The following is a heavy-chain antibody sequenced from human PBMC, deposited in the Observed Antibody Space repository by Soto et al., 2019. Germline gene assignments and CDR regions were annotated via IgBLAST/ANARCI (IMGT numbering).Heavy chain of an antibody. D-gene: IGHD4-17*01. V-gene: IGHV1-46*02. Sequence: GASVKVSVKAFGYTFNAFYMHWVRHAPGQGLEWMGVINPSGDGTSYAQKFQGRVTMTRDTSTSTVYMELSSLRSEDTAVYYCARVALGYDYADVWGQGTTVTVSS. CDR1: GYTFNAFY. J-gene: IGHJ6*02. CDR3: ARVALGYDYADV. CDR2: INPSGDGT.